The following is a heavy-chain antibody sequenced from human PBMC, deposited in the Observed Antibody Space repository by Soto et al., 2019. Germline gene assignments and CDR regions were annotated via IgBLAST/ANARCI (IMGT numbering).Heavy chain of an antibody. CDR1: GGSISSSSYY. D-gene: IGHD3-3*01. J-gene: IGHJ4*02. Sequence: SETLSLTCTVSGGSISSSSYYWGWIRQPPGKGLEWIGSIYYSGSTCYNPSLKSRVTISVDTSKNQFSLKLSSVTAADTAVYYCARHGHYDFWSGYGYWYFDYWGQGTLVTVSS. CDR3: ARHGHYDFWSGYGYWYFDY. V-gene: IGHV4-39*01. CDR2: IYYSGST.